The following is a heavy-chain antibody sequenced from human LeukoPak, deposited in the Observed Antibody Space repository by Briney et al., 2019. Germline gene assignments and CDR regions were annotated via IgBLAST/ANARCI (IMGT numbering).Heavy chain of an antibody. J-gene: IGHJ4*02. CDR3: ARAPSDSGWYVFPPKTLYYFDY. V-gene: IGHV3-7*03. Sequence: GGSLRLSCAASGFTFSSYWMSWVRQAPGKGLEWVANIKRDGGEKYYVDSVKGRFTISRDNAKNSLYQQMNSLRAEDTAVYYCARAPSDSGWYVFPPKTLYYFDYWGQGTLVTVS. CDR1: GFTFSSYW. CDR2: IKRDGGEK. D-gene: IGHD6-19*01.